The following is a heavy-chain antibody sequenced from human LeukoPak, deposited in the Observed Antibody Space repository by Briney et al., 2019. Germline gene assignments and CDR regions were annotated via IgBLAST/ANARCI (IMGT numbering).Heavy chain of an antibody. V-gene: IGHV3-74*01. D-gene: IGHD1-1*01. J-gene: IGHJ4*01. Sequence: GGSLRLSCAASGFTISGFWMHRVRQVPGEGLVWVARMNSAGTTINYADSVKGRFTISRDNVRNTLHLQMNNLSLEDTAVYFCIREVQVRASASLGLWGRGTLVTVS. CDR2: MNSAGTTI. CDR1: GFTISGFW. CDR3: IREVQVRASASLGL.